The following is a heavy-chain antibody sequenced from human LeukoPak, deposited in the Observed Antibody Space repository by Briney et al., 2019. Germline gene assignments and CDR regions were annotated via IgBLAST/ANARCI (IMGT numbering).Heavy chain of an antibody. D-gene: IGHD5-12*01. J-gene: IGHJ4*02. CDR2: INHSGST. CDR3: ARGGLRLGH. Sequence: SETLSLTCAVYGGSFSGYYWSWIRQPPGKGLEWIGEINHSGSTNYNPSLKSRVTISVDTSKNQFSLKLSSVAAADTAVYYCARGGLRLGHWGQGTLVTVSS. V-gene: IGHV4-34*01. CDR1: GGSFSGYY.